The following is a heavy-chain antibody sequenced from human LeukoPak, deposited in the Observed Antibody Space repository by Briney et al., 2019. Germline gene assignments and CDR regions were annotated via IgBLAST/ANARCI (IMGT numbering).Heavy chain of an antibody. CDR3: AKDVPYGSGSYYSGWSDAFDI. D-gene: IGHD3-10*01. CDR2: ISGSGGST. V-gene: IGHV3-23*01. J-gene: IGHJ3*02. Sequence: QSAGSLRLSCAASGFTISSYAMSWVRQAPGKGLEWVSAISGSGGSTYYADSVKGRFTISRDNSKNTLYLQMNSLRAEDTAVYYCAKDVPYGSGSYYSGWSDAFDIWGQGTMVTVSS. CDR1: GFTISSYA.